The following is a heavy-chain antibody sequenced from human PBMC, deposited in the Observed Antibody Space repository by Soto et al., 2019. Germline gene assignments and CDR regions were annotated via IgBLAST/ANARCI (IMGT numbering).Heavy chain of an antibody. CDR3: ASGLRPPPFDY. J-gene: IGHJ4*02. Sequence: QVQLQESGPGLVKPSETLSLTCTVSGGSISSYYWSWIRQPPGKGLEWIGYIYYSGSTNYNPSLKSRVTISVDTSKNQFSLKLSSVTAADTAVYYCASGLRPPPFDYWGQGTLVTVSS. V-gene: IGHV4-59*01. CDR2: IYYSGST. CDR1: GGSISSYY. D-gene: IGHD4-17*01.